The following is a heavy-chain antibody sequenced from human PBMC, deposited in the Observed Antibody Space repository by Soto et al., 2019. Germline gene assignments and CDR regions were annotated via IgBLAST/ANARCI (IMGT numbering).Heavy chain of an antibody. V-gene: IGHV3-9*01. J-gene: IGHJ4*02. CDR2: ISWNSGSI. D-gene: IGHD2-2*01. Sequence: GGSLRLSCAASGFTFDDYAMHWVRQAPGKGLEWVSGISWNSGSIGYADSVKGRFTISRDNAKNSLYLQMNSLRAEDTALYYCAKDSAAHFHGRVCSSTSCYGSYGLFDYWGQGTLVTVSS. CDR1: GFTFDDYA. CDR3: AKDSAAHFHGRVCSSTSCYGSYGLFDY.